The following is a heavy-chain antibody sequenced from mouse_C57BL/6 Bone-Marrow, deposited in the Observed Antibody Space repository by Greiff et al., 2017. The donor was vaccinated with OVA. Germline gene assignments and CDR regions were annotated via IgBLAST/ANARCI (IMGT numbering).Heavy chain of an antibody. CDR1: GYTFTSYW. CDR3: ARGGLRRVSLYWYFDV. Sequence: QVQLQQPGAELVKPGASVKLSCKASGYTFTSYWMHWVKQRPGQGLEWIGMIHPNSGSTNYNEKFKSKGTLTVDKSSSTSYMQLSSLTSENSAVSYCARGGLRRVSLYWYFDVWGTGTTVTVSS. V-gene: IGHV1-64*01. D-gene: IGHD2-4*01. CDR2: IHPNSGST. J-gene: IGHJ1*03.